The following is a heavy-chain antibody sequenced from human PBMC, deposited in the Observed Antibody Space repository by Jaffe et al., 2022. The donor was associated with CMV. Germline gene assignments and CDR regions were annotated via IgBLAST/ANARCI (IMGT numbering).Heavy chain of an antibody. CDR3: TSADKVYNWNYEAVDY. J-gene: IGHJ4*02. CDR1: GFTFSNAW. CDR2: IKSKTDGGTT. Sequence: EVQLVESGGGLVKPGGSLRLSCAASGFTFSNAWMSWVRQAPGKGLEWVGRIKSKTDGGTTDYAAPVKGRFTISRDDSKNTLYLQMNSLKTEDTAVYYCTSADKVYNWNYEAVDYWGQGTLVTVSS. D-gene: IGHD1-7*01. V-gene: IGHV3-15*01.